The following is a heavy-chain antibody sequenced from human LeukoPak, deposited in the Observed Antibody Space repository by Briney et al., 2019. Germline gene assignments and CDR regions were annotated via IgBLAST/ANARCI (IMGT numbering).Heavy chain of an antibody. V-gene: IGHV1-69*01. Sequence: SVKVSCKASGGTFSSYAISWVRQAPGQGLEWMGGIIPIFGTANYAQKFQGRVTITADESTSTAYMELSSLRSEDTAVYYCARGYCSSTSCYTGKTNYYYYYMDVWGKGTAVTVSS. J-gene: IGHJ6*03. CDR2: IIPIFGTA. CDR3: ARGYCSSTSCYTGKTNYYYYYMDV. CDR1: GGTFSSYA. D-gene: IGHD2-2*02.